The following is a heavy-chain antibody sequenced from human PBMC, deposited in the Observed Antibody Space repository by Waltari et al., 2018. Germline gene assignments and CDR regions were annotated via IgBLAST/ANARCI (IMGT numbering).Heavy chain of an antibody. V-gene: IGHV1-2*02. J-gene: IGHJ3*02. CDR3: AGETRATQAFDI. D-gene: IGHD5-12*01. Sequence: VQLVQSGAEVKKPGASVKVSCKASGYTFTGYYMPWVRQAPGRGLEGRGWISCNSGGTNDAQKLQGRVTMTRDTSISTAYMELGRVRADDTAVYYCAGETRATQAFDIWGQGTMVTVSS. CDR1: GYTFTGYY. CDR2: ISCNSGGT.